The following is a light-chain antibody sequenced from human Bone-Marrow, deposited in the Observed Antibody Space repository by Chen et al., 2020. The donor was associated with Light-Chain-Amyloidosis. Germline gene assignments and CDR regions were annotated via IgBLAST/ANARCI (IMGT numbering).Light chain of an antibody. CDR2: ENN. CDR1: NSNIGINY. CDR3: ATWDSSLTVWM. Sequence: QSVLTQPPSVSAAPGQKVTISCSGSNSNIGINYVSWYQQLPGTSPKHLIYENNQRPSEIPDRFSGSKSGTSATLGVAGLQTGDEADYYCATWDSSLTVWMFGGGTKLTVL. V-gene: IGLV1-51*02. J-gene: IGLJ3*02.